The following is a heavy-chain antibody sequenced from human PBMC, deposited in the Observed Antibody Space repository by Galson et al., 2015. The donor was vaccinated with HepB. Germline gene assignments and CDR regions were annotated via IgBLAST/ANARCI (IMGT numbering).Heavy chain of an antibody. Sequence: SLRLSCAASGFTFSSYGMHWVRQAPGKGLEWVAVISYDGSNKYYADSVKGRFTISRDSSKNTLYLQMNSLRAEDTAVYYCAKDRCSSTSCYPSPSYYFDYWGQGTLVTVSS. J-gene: IGHJ4*02. CDR3: AKDRCSSTSCYPSPSYYFDY. V-gene: IGHV3-30*18. CDR2: ISYDGSNK. CDR1: GFTFSSYG. D-gene: IGHD2-2*01.